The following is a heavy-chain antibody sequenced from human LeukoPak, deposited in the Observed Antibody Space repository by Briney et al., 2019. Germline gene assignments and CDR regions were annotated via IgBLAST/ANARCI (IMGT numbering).Heavy chain of an antibody. CDR2: IYYSNNT. CDR1: GGSVSSGSYY. D-gene: IGHD3-16*01. CDR3: ARDGPYYDYVVGSYYAFDI. V-gene: IGHV4-61*01. J-gene: IGHJ3*02. Sequence: SETLSLTCTVSGGSVSSGSYYWSWIRQPPGRGLEWIGYIYYSNNTNYHPSLKSRVTISVDTSKNQFSLKRSSVTAADTAVYYCARDGPYYDYVVGSYYAFDIWGQGTMVTVSS.